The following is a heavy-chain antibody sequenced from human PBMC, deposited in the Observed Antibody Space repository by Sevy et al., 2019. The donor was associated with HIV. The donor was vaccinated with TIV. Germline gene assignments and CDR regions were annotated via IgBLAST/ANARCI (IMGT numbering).Heavy chain of an antibody. CDR3: ARGPMIVVVNDAFDI. J-gene: IGHJ3*02. V-gene: IGHV1-2*02. Sequence: ASVKVSCKASGYTFTGYYMHWVRQAPGQGLEWMGWINPNSGGTNYAQKFQSRVTMTRDTSISTAYMELSRLRSDDTAVYYCARGPMIVVVNDAFDIWGQGTMVTVSS. D-gene: IGHD3-22*01. CDR1: GYTFTGYY. CDR2: INPNSGGT.